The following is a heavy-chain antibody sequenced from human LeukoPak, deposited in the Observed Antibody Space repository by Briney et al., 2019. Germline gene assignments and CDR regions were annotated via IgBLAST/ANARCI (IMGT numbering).Heavy chain of an antibody. J-gene: IGHJ4*02. CDR2: ISSGGRYI. Sequence: GGSLRLSCTGSGFPFSSYSMNWVRQTPGKGLEWVSFISSGGRYIYYADSVKGRFTVSRDNAKNSLYLQMNSLRAEDTAVYYCARVSACSSSDSCYSGYWGQGTLVTVSS. CDR1: GFPFSSYS. CDR3: ARVSACSSSDSCYSGY. D-gene: IGHD2-15*01. V-gene: IGHV3-21*01.